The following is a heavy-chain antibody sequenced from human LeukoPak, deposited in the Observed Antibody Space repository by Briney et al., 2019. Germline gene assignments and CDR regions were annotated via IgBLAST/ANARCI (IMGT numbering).Heavy chain of an antibody. Sequence: GGSLRLSCAASGFTFSSYSMNWVRQAPGKGLEWVSSISSSSSYIYYADSVKGRFTISRDNAKNSLYLQMNSLRAEDTAVYYCARRKAYYYGSGRGAWFDPWGQGTLVTVSS. CDR2: ISSSSSYI. CDR3: ARRKAYYYGSGRGAWFDP. CDR1: GFTFSSYS. V-gene: IGHV3-21*01. J-gene: IGHJ5*02. D-gene: IGHD3-10*01.